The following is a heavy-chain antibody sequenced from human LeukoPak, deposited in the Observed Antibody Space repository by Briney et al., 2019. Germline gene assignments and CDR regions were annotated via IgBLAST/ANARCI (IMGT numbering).Heavy chain of an antibody. J-gene: IGHJ4*02. Sequence: ASVKVSCKASGYTFTSYGISWVRQAPGQGLEWMGWMNPDSGDTAYAHKFQGRITMTRSTSITTAYMELSSLRSEDTAVYYCGRGLGTYDSSELTWPMISFWGQGTVVTVSS. D-gene: IGHD3-22*01. CDR1: GYTFTSYG. CDR2: MNPDSGDT. CDR3: GRGLGTYDSSELTWPMISF. V-gene: IGHV1-8*02.